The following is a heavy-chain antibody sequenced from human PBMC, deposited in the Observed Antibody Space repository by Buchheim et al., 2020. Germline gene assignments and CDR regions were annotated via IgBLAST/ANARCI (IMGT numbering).Heavy chain of an antibody. CDR3: AKERDRYYYDSSGYYYHY. CDR1: GFTFSSYG. J-gene: IGHJ4*02. Sequence: QVQLVESGGGVVQPGRSLRLSCAASGFTFSSYGMHWVRQAPGKGLEWVAVISYVGSNKYYADSVKGRFTISRDNSKNTLYLQMNSLRPEDTAVYYCAKERDRYYYDSSGYYYHYWGQGTL. D-gene: IGHD3-22*01. CDR2: ISYVGSNK. V-gene: IGHV3-30*18.